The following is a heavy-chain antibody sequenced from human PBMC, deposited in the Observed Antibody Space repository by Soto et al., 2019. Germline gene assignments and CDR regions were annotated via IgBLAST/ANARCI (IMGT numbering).Heavy chain of an antibody. D-gene: IGHD3-10*01. CDR1: GFTFSSYG. Sequence: QVQLVESGGGVVQPGRSLRLSCAASGFTFSSYGMHWVRQAPGKGLGRVAVISNDGSFKYYADSVKGRFTISRDNSKNTLYLEMNSLRVEDTAVYYCAKQKGSGSHQRGRFDYWGQGTLVTVSS. J-gene: IGHJ4*02. CDR2: ISNDGSFK. CDR3: AKQKGSGSHQRGRFDY. V-gene: IGHV3-30*18.